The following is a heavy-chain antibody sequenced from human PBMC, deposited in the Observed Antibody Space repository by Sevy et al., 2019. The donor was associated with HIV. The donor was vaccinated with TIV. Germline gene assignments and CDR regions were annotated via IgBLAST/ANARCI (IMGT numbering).Heavy chain of an antibody. CDR3: ARGRWVEMATISLYFDY. J-gene: IGHJ4*02. V-gene: IGHV3-30-3*01. CDR1: GFTFSSYA. CDR2: ISYDGSNK. D-gene: IGHD5-12*01. Sequence: GGSLRLSCAASGFTFSSYAMHWVRQAPGKGLEWVAVISYDGSNKYYADSVKGRFTISRDNSKNTRYLQMNSLRAEDTAVYYCARGRWVEMATISLYFDYWGQGTLVTVSS.